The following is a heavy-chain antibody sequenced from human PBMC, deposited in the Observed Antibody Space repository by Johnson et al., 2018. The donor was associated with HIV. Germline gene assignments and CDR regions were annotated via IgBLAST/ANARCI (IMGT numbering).Heavy chain of an antibody. Sequence: VQLVESGGGVVQPGGSLRLSCVASGFTFSSYDMHWVRQVTGKDLEWVSVIGTAGDTYYPGSVKGRFTISRENAKSSLYLQMKSLRAGDTAVYYCVRGSGSYSLVKGAFDMWGQGTMVTVSS. J-gene: IGHJ3*02. CDR2: IGTAGDT. D-gene: IGHD1-26*01. CDR3: VRGSGSYSLVKGAFDM. V-gene: IGHV3-13*01. CDR1: GFTFSSYD.